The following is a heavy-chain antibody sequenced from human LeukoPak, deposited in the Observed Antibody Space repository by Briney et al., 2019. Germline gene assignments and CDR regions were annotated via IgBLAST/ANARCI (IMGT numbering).Heavy chain of an antibody. D-gene: IGHD3-10*01. V-gene: IGHV3-48*04. J-gene: IGHJ4*02. CDR2: ISVTDITI. CDR3: TSTAGV. Sequence: PGGSLRLSCAASGFTFSSYWMHWVRQAPGKGLQWIAHISVTDITIYYADSVKGRFTISRDNDKNLLFLQMSSLRAEDTAVYYCTSTAGVWGQGALVTVSS. CDR1: GFTFSSYW.